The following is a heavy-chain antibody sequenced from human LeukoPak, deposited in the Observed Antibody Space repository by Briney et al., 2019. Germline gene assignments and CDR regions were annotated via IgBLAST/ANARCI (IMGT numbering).Heavy chain of an antibody. Sequence: GGSLRLSCAASGFTFSSYAMHWVRQAPGKGLEGVAVISYDGSNKYTADSVKGRFTISRDNSRNTLYLQMNSLRAEDTAVYYCTRTRYPGIAVAAYYFDYWGQGTLVTVSS. V-gene: IGHV3-30-3*01. CDR1: GFTFSSYA. J-gene: IGHJ4*02. D-gene: IGHD6-19*01. CDR2: ISYDGSNK. CDR3: TRTRYPGIAVAAYYFDY.